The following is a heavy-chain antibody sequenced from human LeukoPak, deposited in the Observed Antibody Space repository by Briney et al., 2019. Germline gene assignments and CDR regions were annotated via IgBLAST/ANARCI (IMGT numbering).Heavy chain of an antibody. D-gene: IGHD4-17*01. V-gene: IGHV5-51*01. CDR2: IYPGDSDT. Sequence: NPGESLQISCKGSGYSFTSYWIGWVRQLPGKGLEWMGIIYPGDSDTRYSPSFQGQVTISADKSIRTAYLQWSSLKASDTAIYYCARHHDYGDYGCFDYWGQGTLVTVSS. CDR1: GYSFTSYW. CDR3: ARHHDYGDYGCFDY. J-gene: IGHJ4*02.